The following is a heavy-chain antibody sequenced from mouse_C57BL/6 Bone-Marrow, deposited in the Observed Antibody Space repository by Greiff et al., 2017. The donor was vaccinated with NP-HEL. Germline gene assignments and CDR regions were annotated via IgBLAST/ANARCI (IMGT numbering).Heavy chain of an antibody. CDR3: ARGDSNNWYFDV. V-gene: IGHV1-55*01. D-gene: IGHD2-5*01. J-gene: IGHJ1*03. CDR1: GYTFTSYW. Sequence: VQLQQPGAELVKPGASVKMSCKASGYTFTSYWITWVKQRPGQGLEWIGDIYPGSGSTNYNEKFKSKATLTVDTSSSTAYMQLSSLTSEDSAVYYCARGDSNNWYFDVWGTGTTVTVSS. CDR2: IYPGSGST.